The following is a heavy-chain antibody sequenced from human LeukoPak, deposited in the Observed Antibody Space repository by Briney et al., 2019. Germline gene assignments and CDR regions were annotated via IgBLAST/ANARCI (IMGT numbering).Heavy chain of an antibody. CDR1: GFTFSSYS. CDR2: ISSSSSTI. Sequence: GGSLRLSCAASGFTFSSYSMNWVRQAPGKGLEWVSYISSSSSTIYYADSVKGRFTISRDNAKNSLYLQMNSLRAEDTAVYYRARSNWNYVTDAFDIWGQGTMVTVSS. J-gene: IGHJ3*02. CDR3: ARSNWNYVTDAFDI. V-gene: IGHV3-48*01. D-gene: IGHD1-7*01.